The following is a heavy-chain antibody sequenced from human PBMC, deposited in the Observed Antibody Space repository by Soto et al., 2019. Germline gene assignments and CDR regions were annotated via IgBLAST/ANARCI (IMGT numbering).Heavy chain of an antibody. J-gene: IGHJ6*02. CDR3: ARGARGLRYFDWLPNYYGMDV. D-gene: IGHD3-9*01. Sequence: PSETLSLTCAVSGYSISSGYYWGWIRQPPGKGLEWIGSIYHSGSTYYNPSLKSRVTISVDTSKNQFSLKLSSVTAADTAVYYCARGARGLRYFDWLPNYYGMDVRGQGTTVTVSS. CDR1: GYSISSGYY. CDR2: IYHSGST. V-gene: IGHV4-38-2*01.